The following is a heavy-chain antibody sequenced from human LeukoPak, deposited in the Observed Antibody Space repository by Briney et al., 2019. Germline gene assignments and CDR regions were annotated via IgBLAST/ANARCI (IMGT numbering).Heavy chain of an antibody. CDR2: ISRSGSII. Sequence: GGSLRLSCAASGFTFTDYYMSWIRQAPGKGLERVSDISRSGSIIYNADPVKGRFTISRDNAKNSLYLQMNSLRAEDTAVYYYARGGATGSRWFDPWGQGTMLTVSS. J-gene: IGHJ5*02. CDR1: GFTFTDYY. D-gene: IGHD1-26*01. CDR3: ARGGATGSRWFDP. V-gene: IGHV3-11*04.